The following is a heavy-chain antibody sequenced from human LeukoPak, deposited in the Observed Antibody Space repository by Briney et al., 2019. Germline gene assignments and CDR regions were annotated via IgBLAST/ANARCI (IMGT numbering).Heavy chain of an antibody. Sequence: SETLSLTCTVSGGSISSYYWSWIRQPAGKGLEWIGRIYTSGGTNYNPSLKSRVTMSVDTSKNQFSLKLSSVTAADTAVYYCARGTAVAGTGNYYYYYMDVWGKGTTVTVSS. J-gene: IGHJ6*03. CDR2: IYTSGGT. CDR1: GGSISSYY. V-gene: IGHV4-4*07. CDR3: ARGTAVAGTGNYYYYYMDV. D-gene: IGHD6-19*01.